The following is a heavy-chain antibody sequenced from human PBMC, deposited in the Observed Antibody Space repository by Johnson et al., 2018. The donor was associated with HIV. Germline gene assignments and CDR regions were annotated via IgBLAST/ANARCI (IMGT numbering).Heavy chain of an antibody. CDR1: GFIFEDYG. CDR2: VTWNGGST. V-gene: IGHV3-20*04. J-gene: IGHJ3*02. CDR3: AREYQNWNYDHAFDI. D-gene: IGHD1-7*01. Sequence: VQLVESGGGVVRPGGSLRLSCAASGFIFEDYGMSWVRQLPGKGLEWVSGVTWNGGSTGYADSVKGRFTISRDNSKNTLYLQMNSLRAEDTAVYYCAREYQNWNYDHAFDIWGQGTMVTVSS.